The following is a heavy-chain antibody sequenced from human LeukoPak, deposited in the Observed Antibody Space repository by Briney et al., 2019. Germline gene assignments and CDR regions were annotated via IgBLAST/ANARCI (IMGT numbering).Heavy chain of an antibody. D-gene: IGHD2-21*02. CDR1: GYTFTGYY. Sequence: GASVKVSCKASGYTFTGYYMHWVRQAPGQGVEWMGWINPNSGGTNYAQKFQGRVTMTRDTSISTAYMELSRLRSDDTAVYYCARVSAYCGGDCYPTDYWGQGTLVTVSS. J-gene: IGHJ4*02. CDR2: INPNSGGT. CDR3: ARVSAYCGGDCYPTDY. V-gene: IGHV1-2*02.